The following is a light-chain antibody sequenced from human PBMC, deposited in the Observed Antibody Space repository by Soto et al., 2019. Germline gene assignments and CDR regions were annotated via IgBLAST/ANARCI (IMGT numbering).Light chain of an antibody. CDR2: EVT. Sequence: QAVVTQPPSASGSPGHSVTISCTGTSSDIGAYNYVSWYQQHPGEAPKLMIYEVTKRPSGVPDRFSGSKSGFTASLTVSGLQAEDEADYYCSSYGGSNSWVFGGGTKLTVL. J-gene: IGLJ3*02. CDR3: SSYGGSNSWV. CDR1: SSDIGAYNY. V-gene: IGLV2-8*01.